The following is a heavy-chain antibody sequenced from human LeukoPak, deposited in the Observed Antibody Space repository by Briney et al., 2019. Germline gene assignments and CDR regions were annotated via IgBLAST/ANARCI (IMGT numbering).Heavy chain of an antibody. CDR2: ISSSSSTI. Sequence: PGGSLRLSCAASGFTFSSYSMNWVRQAPGKGLEWVSYISSSSSTIYYADSVKGRFTISRDNSKNTVFLQMDSLRAEDTALYYCAKERTRVTGGWTWGQGTLVTVSS. CDR1: GFTFSSYS. CDR3: AKERTRVTGGWT. D-gene: IGHD2-21*02. V-gene: IGHV3-48*01. J-gene: IGHJ5*02.